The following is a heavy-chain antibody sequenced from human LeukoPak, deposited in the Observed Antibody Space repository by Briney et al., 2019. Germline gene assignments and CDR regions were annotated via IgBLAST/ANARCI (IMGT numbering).Heavy chain of an antibody. CDR1: GFTFSSHG. CDR3: ARDISYNSLDS. Sequence: PGRSLRLSCTTSGFTFSSHGFYWVRQAPGKGLEWVAIIWYDGSKKYYADSVKGRSTISRDNSKNTMYLEMNSLRAEDTAVYYCARDISYNSLDSWGQGTLVTVSS. V-gene: IGHV3-33*01. CDR2: IWYDGSKK. D-gene: IGHD6-13*01. J-gene: IGHJ4*02.